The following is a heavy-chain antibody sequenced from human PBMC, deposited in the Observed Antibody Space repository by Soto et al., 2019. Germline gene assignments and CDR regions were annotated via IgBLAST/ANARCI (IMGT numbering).Heavy chain of an antibody. J-gene: IGHJ4*02. CDR2: IWYDGSNK. CDR1: GFTFSSYG. CDR3: ARAEYCSSTSCYFGYFDY. Sequence: GGSLRLSCAASGFTFSSYGMHWVRQAPGKGLEWVAVIWYDGSNKYYADSVKGRFTISRDNSKNTLYLQMNSLRAEDMAVYYCARAEYCSSTSCYFGYFDYWGQGTLVTVSS. D-gene: IGHD2-2*01. V-gene: IGHV3-33*01.